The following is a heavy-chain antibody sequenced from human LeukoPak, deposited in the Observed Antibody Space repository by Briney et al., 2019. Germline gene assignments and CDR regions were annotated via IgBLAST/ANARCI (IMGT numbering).Heavy chain of an antibody. CDR2: INPNSGGT. Sequence: ASVKVSCKASGYTFTGYYMHWVRQAPGQGLEWMGWINPNSGGTNYAQKFQGRVTMTRDTSISTAYMELSRLRSDDTAVYYCARGAHIAVAGTVDYWGQGTLVTVSS. CDR1: GYTFTGYY. D-gene: IGHD6-19*01. V-gene: IGHV1-2*02. J-gene: IGHJ4*02. CDR3: ARGAHIAVAGTVDY.